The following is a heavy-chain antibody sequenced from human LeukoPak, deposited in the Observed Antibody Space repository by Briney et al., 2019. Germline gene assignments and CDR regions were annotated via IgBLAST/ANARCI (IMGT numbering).Heavy chain of an antibody. J-gene: IGHJ3*02. CDR3: AKGIFEYSDVDAFDI. V-gene: IGHV3-23*01. CDR1: GFTFSSYA. CDR2: ISGSGGST. D-gene: IGHD1-26*01. Sequence: PGGSLRLSCAASGFTFSSYAMSWVRQAPGQGLEWVSAISGSGGSTYYADSVKGRFTISRDNSKNTLYLKMNSMRAEDTAVYYCAKGIFEYSDVDAFDIWGQGTMVTVSS.